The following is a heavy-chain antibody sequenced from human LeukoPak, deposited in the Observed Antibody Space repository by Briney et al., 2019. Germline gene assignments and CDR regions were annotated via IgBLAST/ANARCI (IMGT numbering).Heavy chain of an antibody. CDR1: GFTFTSYD. V-gene: IGHV3-48*03. CDR3: VIECAKETAYDDAFDI. D-gene: IGHD3-9*01. CDR2: ITDIGTTQ. Sequence: PGGSLRLSYAASGFTFTSYDLSWVRQAPGKGLEWVSYITDIGTTQHYAHSVKGRFIISRDNAKNSLYLQMNSLTAADTAVYYCVIECAKETAYDDAFDIWGQGTMVIVSS. J-gene: IGHJ3*02.